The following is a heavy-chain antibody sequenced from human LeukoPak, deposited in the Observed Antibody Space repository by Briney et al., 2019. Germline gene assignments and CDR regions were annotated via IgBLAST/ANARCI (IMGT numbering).Heavy chain of an antibody. CDR1: GFTFSSYW. Sequence: GGSLRLSCAASGFTFSSYWMHLVRQAPGKGLVWVSRINSDGSSTSYADSVKGRFTISRDNAKNTLYLQMNSLRAEDTAVYYCAKGRANSYGYALDAFDIWGQGTMVTVSS. V-gene: IGHV3-74*01. CDR2: INSDGSST. D-gene: IGHD5-18*01. J-gene: IGHJ3*02. CDR3: AKGRANSYGYALDAFDI.